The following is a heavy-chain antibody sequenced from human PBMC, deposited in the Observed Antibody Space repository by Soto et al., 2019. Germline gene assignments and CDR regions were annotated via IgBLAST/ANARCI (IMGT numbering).Heavy chain of an antibody. J-gene: IGHJ5*02. CDR1: GGSFSGYY. CDR2: INHSGST. CDR3: ARGKSTPEGGWFDP. V-gene: IGHV4-34*01. Sequence: QVQLRQWGAGLLKPSETLSLTCAVYGGSFSGYYWSWIRQPPGKGLEWIGEINHSGSTNYNPSLKSRVTISVDTSKNQFSLKLSSVTAADTAVYYCARGKSTPEGGWFDPWGQGTLVTVSS.